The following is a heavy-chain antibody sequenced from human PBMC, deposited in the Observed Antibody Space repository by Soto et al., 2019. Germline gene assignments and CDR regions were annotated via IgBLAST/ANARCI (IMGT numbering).Heavy chain of an antibody. CDR1: GYSFTNYG. J-gene: IGHJ6*03. V-gene: IGHV1-18*01. Sequence: QDQLVQSGVEGKKPGASVKVSCKASGYSFTNYGITWVRQAPGQGFEWMGWISAYNGNTNYAQKFQGRVTVTTDASTSTAYLELRSLRSDDTAVYYCARDRGVAPPVAGNTHYYYYMDVWGKGTTVTVSS. D-gene: IGHD6-19*01. CDR2: ISAYNGNT. CDR3: ARDRGVAPPVAGNTHYYYYMDV.